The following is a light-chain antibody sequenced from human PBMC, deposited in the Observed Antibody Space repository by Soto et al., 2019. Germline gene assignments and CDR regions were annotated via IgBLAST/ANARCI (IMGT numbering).Light chain of an antibody. V-gene: IGKV3-11*01. CDR3: QQRSNWPGT. CDR1: QSVSSN. Sequence: EIVMPQSPATLSVSPGERATLSCRASQSVSSNLAWYQQKPGQAPRLLIYDASNRATGIPARFSGSGSGTDFTLTISSLEPEDFAVYYCQQRSNWPGTFGQGTRLEIK. J-gene: IGKJ5*01. CDR2: DAS.